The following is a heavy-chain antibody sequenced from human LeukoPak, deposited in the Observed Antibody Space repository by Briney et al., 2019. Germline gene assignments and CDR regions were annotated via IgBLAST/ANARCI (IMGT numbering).Heavy chain of an antibody. D-gene: IGHD3-22*01. CDR3: AKDPHSPYYYDSSGYYPY. Sequence: GGSLRLSCAASGFTFSSYAMSWVRQAPGKGLEWVSAISGSGGSTYYADSVKGRFTISRDNSKNTLYLQMSSLRAEDTAVYYCAKDPHSPYYYDSSGYYPYWGQGTLVTVSS. V-gene: IGHV3-23*01. J-gene: IGHJ4*02. CDR2: ISGSGGST. CDR1: GFTFSSYA.